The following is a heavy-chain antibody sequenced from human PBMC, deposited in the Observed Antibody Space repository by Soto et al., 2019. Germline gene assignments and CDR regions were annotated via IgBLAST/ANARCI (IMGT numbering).Heavy chain of an antibody. CDR2: VFDSGST. CDR3: ARGRRFSGLDV. Sequence: TSETLSLTCIVSGGSISSSSYNWGWIRQPPGKGLEWIGSVFDSGSTHYHPSLKSRGTISADTSKNHFYLKLSSVTAADTGVYYCARGRRFSGLDVWGQGTTVTVSS. V-gene: IGHV4-39*02. D-gene: IGHD3-3*01. CDR1: GGSISSSSYN. J-gene: IGHJ6*02.